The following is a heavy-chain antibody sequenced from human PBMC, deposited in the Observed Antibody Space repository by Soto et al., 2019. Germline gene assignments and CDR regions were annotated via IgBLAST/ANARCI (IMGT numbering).Heavy chain of an antibody. J-gene: IGHJ4*02. V-gene: IGHV1-3*01. CDR1: GYTFTSYA. Sequence: ASVKVSCKASGYTFTSYAMHWVRQAPGQRLEWMGWINAGNGNTKYSQKFQGRVTITRDTSASTAYMELSSLRSEDTAVYYCARLASGIAVAGPKIAYWGQGTLVTVSS. D-gene: IGHD6-19*01. CDR2: INAGNGNT. CDR3: ARLASGIAVAGPKIAY.